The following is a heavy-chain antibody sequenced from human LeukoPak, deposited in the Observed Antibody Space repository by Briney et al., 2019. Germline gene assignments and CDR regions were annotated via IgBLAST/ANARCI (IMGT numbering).Heavy chain of an antibody. CDR1: GDSINSLDL. D-gene: IGHD3-22*01. V-gene: IGHV4-4*02. Sequence: PSETLSLACTVSGDSINSLDLWSWVRQPPGKGLEWIGEMYLSGTTHSNPSVKSRVTISIDKSKNQFFLNLSSVTAADTAVYYCAGLVGRYSSGLYYYYFDYWGQGTLVTVSS. J-gene: IGHJ4*02. CDR2: MYLSGTT. CDR3: AGLVGRYSSGLYYYYFDY.